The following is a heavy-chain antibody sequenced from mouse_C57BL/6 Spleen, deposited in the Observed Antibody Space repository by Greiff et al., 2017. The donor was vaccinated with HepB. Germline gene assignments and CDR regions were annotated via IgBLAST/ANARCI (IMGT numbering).Heavy chain of an antibody. CDR1: GFNIKDDY. CDR3: TTDYYGSIPYAMDY. J-gene: IGHJ4*01. Sequence: EVKLQESGAELVRPGASVKLSCTASGFNIKDDYMHWVKQRPEQGLEWIGWIDPENGDTEYASKFQGKATITADTSSNTAYLQLSSLTSEDTAVYYCTTDYYGSIPYAMDYWGQGTSVTVSS. CDR2: IDPENGDT. D-gene: IGHD1-1*01. V-gene: IGHV14-4*01.